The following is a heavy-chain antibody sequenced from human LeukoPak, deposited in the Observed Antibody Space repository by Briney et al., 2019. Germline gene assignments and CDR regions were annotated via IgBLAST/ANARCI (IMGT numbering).Heavy chain of an antibody. CDR1: GFTFSSYG. J-gene: IGHJ5*02. Sequence: PGRSLRLSCAASGFTFSSYGMHWVRQAPGKGLEWVAFIRYDGSNKYYADSVKGRFTISRDNSKNTLYLQMNSLRAEDTAVYYCAKDPWIKELRFLEWSGNWFDPWGQGTLVTVS. CDR2: IRYDGSNK. V-gene: IGHV3-30*02. D-gene: IGHD3-3*01. CDR3: AKDPWIKELRFLEWSGNWFDP.